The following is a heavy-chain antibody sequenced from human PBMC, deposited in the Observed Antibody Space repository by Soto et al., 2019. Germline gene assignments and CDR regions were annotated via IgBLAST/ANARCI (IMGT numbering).Heavy chain of an antibody. CDR3: AKAFIPQSYYYYGMDV. D-gene: IGHD3-16*01. J-gene: IGHJ6*02. Sequence: SLRLSCAASGFTFDDYAMHWVRQAPGKGLEWVSGISWNSGSIGYADSVKGRFTISRDNAKNSLYLQMNSLRAEDTALYYCAKAFIPQSYYYYGMDVWGQGTTVTVSS. V-gene: IGHV3-9*01. CDR1: GFTFDDYA. CDR2: ISWNSGSI.